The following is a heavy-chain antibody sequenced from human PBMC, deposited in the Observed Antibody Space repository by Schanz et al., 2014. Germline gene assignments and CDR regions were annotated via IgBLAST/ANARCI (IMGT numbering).Heavy chain of an antibody. CDR3: ARGGFFDSTSFDS. D-gene: IGHD2-2*01. CDR1: GYTFTSYY. V-gene: IGHV1-46*03. J-gene: IGHJ4*02. Sequence: QVQLVQSGAEVKKPGASVKVSCKASGYTFTSYYMHWVRQAPGQGLEWMGKINPSSGTTRIAQNFQGRLTVTRDTSTSTVNMELSSLRSEDAAVYYCARGGFFDSTSFDSWGQGTLXTVS. CDR2: INPSSGTT.